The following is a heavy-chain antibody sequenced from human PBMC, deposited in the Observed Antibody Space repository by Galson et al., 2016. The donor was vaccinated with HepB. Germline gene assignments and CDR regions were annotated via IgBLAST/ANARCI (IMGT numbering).Heavy chain of an antibody. J-gene: IGHJ6*02. V-gene: IGHV3-33*08. D-gene: IGHD4-17*01. CDR3: ARDRGLLHYYYGMDV. Sequence: SLRLSCATSGFTFNNYGINWVRQAPGKGLEWVAVISYDGNNRHYADAVKGRFTISRDSSTNTVYLQMNSLRSDDTAVYFCARDRGLLHYYYGMDVWGQGTTVPVSS. CDR1: GFTFNNYG. CDR2: ISYDGNNR.